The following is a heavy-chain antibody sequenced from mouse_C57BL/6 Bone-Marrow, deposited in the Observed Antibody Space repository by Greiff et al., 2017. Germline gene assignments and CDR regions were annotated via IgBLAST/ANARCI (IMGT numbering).Heavy chain of an antibody. CDR3: APLYYDYDWYFDV. D-gene: IGHD2-4*01. CDR2: IDPEDGET. J-gene: IGHJ1*03. CDR1: GFNIKDYY. V-gene: IGHV14-2*01. Sequence: EVKLVESGAELVKPGASVKLSCTASGFNIKDYYMHWVKQRTEQGLEWIGRIDPEDGETKYDPKFQGKATITADTSSNTAYLQLSSLTSEDTAVYDCAPLYYDYDWYFDVWGTGTTVTVSS.